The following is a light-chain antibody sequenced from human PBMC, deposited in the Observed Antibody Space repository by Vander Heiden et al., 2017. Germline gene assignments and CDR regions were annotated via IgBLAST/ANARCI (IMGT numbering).Light chain of an antibody. V-gene: IGKV2-28*01. CDR2: LGS. J-gene: IGKJ2*01. CDR3: MQALQTPYT. CDR1: QRLLHRIGYTY. Sequence: DIVMTQSPLSLPVPPGEAASISCRSSQRLLHRIGYTYLDWYLQKPGQSPQLLIYLGSTRASGVPDRCSGSGSGTDFTLKISRVEAEDIGVYYCMQALQTPYTFGQGTKLEIK.